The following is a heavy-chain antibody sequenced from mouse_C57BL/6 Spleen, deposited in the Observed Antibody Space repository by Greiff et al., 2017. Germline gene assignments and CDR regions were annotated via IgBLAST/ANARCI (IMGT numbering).Heavy chain of an antibody. CDR3: ARGIYYGNLYAMDY. Sequence: VQLQESGPELVKPGASVKISCKASGYAFSSSWMNWVKQRPGKGLEWIGRIYPGDGDTNYNGKFKGKATLTADKSSSTAYMQLSSLTSEDSAVYFCARGIYYGNLYAMDYWGQGTSVTVSS. V-gene: IGHV1-82*01. CDR2: IYPGDGDT. J-gene: IGHJ4*01. D-gene: IGHD2-1*01. CDR1: GYAFSSSW.